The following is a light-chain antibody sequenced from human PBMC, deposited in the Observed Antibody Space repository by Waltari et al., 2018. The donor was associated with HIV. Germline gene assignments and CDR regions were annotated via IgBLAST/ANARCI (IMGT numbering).Light chain of an antibody. CDR1: QTITRS. CDR2: GAS. J-gene: IGKJ1*01. Sequence: EILMTQSPATLSVSPGERATLSCRASQTITRSLVWYQQKPGQAPRLLIYGASTRATGVPARFSGTGSGTEFTLTISSLQSEDCAVYYCQQYDLWPRTFGQGTKVEIK. CDR3: QQYDLWPRT. V-gene: IGKV3-15*01.